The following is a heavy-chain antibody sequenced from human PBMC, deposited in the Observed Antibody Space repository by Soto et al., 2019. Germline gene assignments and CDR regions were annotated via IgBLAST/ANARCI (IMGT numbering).Heavy chain of an antibody. CDR2: IYYSGKS. CDR1: GGSIISDGYY. V-gene: IGHV4-61*08. CDR3: ARDYLSLSMIRHALDI. J-gene: IGHJ3*02. Sequence: SETLSLTCTVSGGSIISDGYYWSWIRQPPGKGLEWIGYIYYSGKSYYNPSVKGRVTISVDTSNNQFSLKLTSVTAADTAVYYCARDYLSLSMIRHALDIRAQGTTDIGSS. D-gene: IGHD3-22*01.